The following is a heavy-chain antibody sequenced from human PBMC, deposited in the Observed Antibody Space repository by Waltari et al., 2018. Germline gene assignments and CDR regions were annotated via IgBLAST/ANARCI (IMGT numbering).Heavy chain of an antibody. D-gene: IGHD2-21*02. J-gene: IGHJ3*01. CDR1: GFTFSNAW. V-gene: IGHV3-15*06. Sequence: EVQLVESGGGLVKPGGSLRLSCEASGFTFSNAWMKWVSQAQGKGVECVVLSKRGAYGGTKNYAEPVKGRVSVSRDDSKKIVYLEMNNLKTEDTAMYFCTTRSLVEGTDDVLDLWGRGTMAIVSS. CDR2: SKRGAYGGTK. CDR3: TTRSLVEGTDDVLDL.